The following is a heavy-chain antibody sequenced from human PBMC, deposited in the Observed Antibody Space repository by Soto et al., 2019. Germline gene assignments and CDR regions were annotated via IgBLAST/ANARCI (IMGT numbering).Heavy chain of an antibody. V-gene: IGHV3-23*01. J-gene: IGHJ4*02. CDR2: ISGSGGST. D-gene: IGHD3-10*01. CDR3: AIDHASLYYYGSGSKYPFDY. CDR1: GFTFSSYA. Sequence: PGGSLRLSCAASGFTFSSYAMSWVRQAPGKGLEWVSAISGSGGSTYYADSVKGRFTISRDNSKNTLYLQMNSLRAEDTAVYYFAIDHASLYYYGSGSKYPFDYWGQGTLVTVSS.